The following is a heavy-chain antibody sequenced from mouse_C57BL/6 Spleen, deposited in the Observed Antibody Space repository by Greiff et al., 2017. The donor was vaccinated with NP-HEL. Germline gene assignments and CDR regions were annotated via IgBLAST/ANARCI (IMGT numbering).Heavy chain of an antibody. CDR2: IDPSDSYT. V-gene: IGHV1-50*01. J-gene: IGHJ4*01. CDR3: AIYGKGAMDY. Sequence: QVQLQQPGAELVKPGASVKLSCKASGYTFTSYWMQWVKQRPGQGLEWIGEIDPSDSYTNYNQKFKGKATLTVDTSSSTAYMQLSSLTSEDSAVYYCAIYGKGAMDYWGQGTSVTVSS. CDR1: GYTFTSYW. D-gene: IGHD2-1*01.